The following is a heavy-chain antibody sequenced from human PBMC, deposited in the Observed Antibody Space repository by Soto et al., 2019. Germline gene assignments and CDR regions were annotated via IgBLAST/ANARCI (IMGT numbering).Heavy chain of an antibody. J-gene: IGHJ6*02. V-gene: IGHV7-4-1*01. CDR2: INTNTGNP. D-gene: IGHD6-6*01. CDR1: GYTFTSYA. Sequence: GASVKVSCKASGYTFTSYAMNWVRQAPGQGLEWMGWINTNTGNPTYAQGFTGRFVFSLDTSVSTAYLQICSLKAEDTAVYYCARGAAARPYYYGMDVWGQGTTVTVSS. CDR3: ARGAAARPYYYGMDV.